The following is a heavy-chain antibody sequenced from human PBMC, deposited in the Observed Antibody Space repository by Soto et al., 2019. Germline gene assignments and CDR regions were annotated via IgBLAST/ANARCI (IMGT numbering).Heavy chain of an antibody. D-gene: IGHD3-10*01. V-gene: IGHV4-34*01. Sequence: NPSETLSLTCAVYGGSFSGYYWSWIRQPPGKGLEWIGEINHSGSTNYNPSLKSRVTISVDTSKNQFSLKLSSVTAADTAVYYCARWVGGMDVWGQGTTVTVS. CDR1: GGSFSGYY. CDR2: INHSGST. CDR3: ARWVGGMDV. J-gene: IGHJ6*02.